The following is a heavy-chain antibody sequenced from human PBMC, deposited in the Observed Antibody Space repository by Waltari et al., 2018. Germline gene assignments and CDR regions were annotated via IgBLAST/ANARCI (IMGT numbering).Heavy chain of an antibody. CDR1: GGSISSYY. D-gene: IGHD3-22*01. V-gene: IGHV4-59*01. J-gene: IGHJ5*02. CDR2: IYYSGST. CDR3: ARDLTYYYYDSSGYYGSNWFDP. Sequence: QVQLQESGPGLVKPSETLSLTCTVSGGSISSYYWSWIRQPPGKGLEWIGYIYYSGSTNYNPSLKSRVTISVDTSKNQFSLKLSSVTAADTAVYYCARDLTYYYYDSSGYYGSNWFDPWGQGTLVTVSS.